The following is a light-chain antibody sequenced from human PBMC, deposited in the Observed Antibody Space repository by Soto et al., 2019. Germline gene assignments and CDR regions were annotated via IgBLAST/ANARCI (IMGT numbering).Light chain of an antibody. CDR3: CSYAGRSTLV. CDR2: EGS. CDR1: SSDVRSYNL. J-gene: IGLJ3*02. V-gene: IGLV2-23*01. Sequence: QSALTQPASVSGSPGQSITISCTGSSSDVRSYNLVSWHQQYPGKAPKLMIYEGSKRPSGVSNRFSGSKSGNTASLTISGLQAEDDADYYCCSYAGRSTLVFGGGTKLIVL.